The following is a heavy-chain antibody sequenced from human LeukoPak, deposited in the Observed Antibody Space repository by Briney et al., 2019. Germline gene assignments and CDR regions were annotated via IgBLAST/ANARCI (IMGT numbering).Heavy chain of an antibody. CDR3: ARVSALDYGDYGTTYYYYYGMDV. CDR2: ISSSGSTI. D-gene: IGHD4-17*01. CDR1: GFTFSDYY. J-gene: IGHJ6*02. Sequence: GGSLRLPCAASGFTFSDYYMSWIRQAPGKGLEWVSYISSSGSTIYYADSVKGRFTISRDNAKNSLYLQMNSLRAEDTAVYYCARVSALDYGDYGTTYYYYYGMDVWGQGTTVTVSS. V-gene: IGHV3-11*01.